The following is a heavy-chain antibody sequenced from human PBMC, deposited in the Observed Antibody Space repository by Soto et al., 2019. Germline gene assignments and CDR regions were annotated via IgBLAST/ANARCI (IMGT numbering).Heavy chain of an antibody. CDR3: ARVRSSYYYYYGMDV. CDR2: ISYDGSNK. CDR1: GLTFSSYA. V-gene: IGHV3-30-3*01. D-gene: IGHD6-13*01. J-gene: IGHJ6*02. Sequence: QVQLVESGGGVVQPGRSLRLSCAASGLTFSSYAMHWVRQAPGKGLEWVAVISYDGSNKYYADSVKGRFTISRDNSKNTLYLQMNSLRAEDTAVYYCARVRSSYYYYYGMDVWGQGTTVTVSS.